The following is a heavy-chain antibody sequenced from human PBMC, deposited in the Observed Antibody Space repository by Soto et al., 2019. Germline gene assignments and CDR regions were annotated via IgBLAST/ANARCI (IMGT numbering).Heavy chain of an antibody. V-gene: IGHV3-23*01. CDR1: GFTFSSYA. CDR3: AKATTVTTEGDFEY. D-gene: IGHD4-17*01. Sequence: GWSLRLSCAASGFTFSSYAMSWLRQAPGKGLEWVSGISASGASTYYADSVKGRFTISRDNSKNTLYLQMNSLRAEDTAVYYCAKATTVTTEGDFEYWGEGTLVTVSS. J-gene: IGHJ4*02. CDR2: ISASGAST.